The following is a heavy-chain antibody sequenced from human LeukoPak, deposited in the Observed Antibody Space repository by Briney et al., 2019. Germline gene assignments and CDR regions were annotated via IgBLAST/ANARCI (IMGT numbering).Heavy chain of an antibody. CDR3: ARAGYYYDSSGYYLFDY. CDR1: GGSISSYY. D-gene: IGHD3-22*01. V-gene: IGHV4-59*01. J-gene: IGHJ4*02. Sequence: SETLSLTCTVSGGSISSYYWSWIRQPPGKGLEWIGYIYYSGSTSYNPSLKSRVTISVDTSRNQFSLKLSSVTAADTAVYYCARAGYYYDSSGYYLFDYWGQGTLVTVSS. CDR2: IYYSGST.